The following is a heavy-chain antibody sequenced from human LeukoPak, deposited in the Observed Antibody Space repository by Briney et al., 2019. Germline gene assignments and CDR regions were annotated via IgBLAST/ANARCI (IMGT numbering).Heavy chain of an antibody. CDR1: GGSFSGYY. CDR2: INHSGST. CDR3: ARGEPLRLGELDYFDP. Sequence: PSETLSLTCAVYGGSFSGYYWSWIRQPPGKGMGWIGEINHSGSTNYNVSLKSRVTISVDTSKNQVSLKLSSVTAADTAVYYCARGEPLRLGELDYFDPWGQGTLVTVFS. J-gene: IGHJ5*02. D-gene: IGHD3-16*01. V-gene: IGHV4-34*01.